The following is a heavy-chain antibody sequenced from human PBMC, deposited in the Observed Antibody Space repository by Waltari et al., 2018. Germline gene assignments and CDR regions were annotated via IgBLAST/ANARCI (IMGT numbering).Heavy chain of an antibody. CDR2: INQSGST. V-gene: IGHV4-34*01. CDR3: AKDYGATLRGWFDP. D-gene: IGHD4-17*01. Sequence: QVQLQQWGAGLLKPSETLSLTCAVYGGSFSGYYWSWVRQPPGKGLEWIGEINQSGSTNSNPSLKSRVTRSVDTSKNQFSLMLNSVTAADTAVYYCAKDYGATLRGWFDPWGQGNLVIASS. J-gene: IGHJ5*02. CDR1: GGSFSGYY.